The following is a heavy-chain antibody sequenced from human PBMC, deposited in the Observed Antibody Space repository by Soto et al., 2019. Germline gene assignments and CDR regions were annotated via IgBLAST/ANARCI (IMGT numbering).Heavy chain of an antibody. D-gene: IGHD2-2*01. Sequence: PGGSLRLSCAASGYTFNSYAMSWVRKAPGKGLGWVSAISGSGGSTYYADSVKGRFTISRDNSKNTLYLQMNSLRAEDTAVYYLAKAAYCSMTSCSPPFDYWVQGTRDTVST. J-gene: IGHJ4*02. V-gene: IGHV3-23*01. CDR1: GYTFNSYA. CDR2: ISGSGGST. CDR3: AKAAYCSMTSCSPPFDY.